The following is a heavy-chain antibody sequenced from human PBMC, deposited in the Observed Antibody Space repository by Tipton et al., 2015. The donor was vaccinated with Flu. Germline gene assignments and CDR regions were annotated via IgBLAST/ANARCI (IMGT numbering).Heavy chain of an antibody. D-gene: IGHD3-10*02. J-gene: IGHJ4*02. CDR2: IYSSGST. V-gene: IGHV4-4*07. CDR3: ARCSGSGTDVIYDY. Sequence: TLSLTCTVSGGSLSNFYWSWIRQPAGKGLEWIGRIYSSGSTKYSPAFKSRVTLSVDTSKNQFSLNLSSVTASDTALYFCARCSGSGTDVIYDYWGQGTLVTVSS. CDR1: GGSLSNFY.